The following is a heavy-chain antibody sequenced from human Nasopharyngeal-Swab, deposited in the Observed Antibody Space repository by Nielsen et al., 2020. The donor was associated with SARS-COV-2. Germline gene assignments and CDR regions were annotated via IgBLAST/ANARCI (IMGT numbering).Heavy chain of an antibody. J-gene: IGHJ3*02. CDR3: ARPYYYGALDPFDI. Sequence: KVSCKGSGYSFTNYWIGWVRQMPGKGLEWMGVIHPGDSETRYSPSFQGQVTISVDSSISTASLQWSSLKASDTAMYFCARPYYYGALDPFDIWGQGTMVTVSS. CDR2: IHPGDSET. CDR1: GYSFTNYW. D-gene: IGHD3-22*01. V-gene: IGHV5-51*01.